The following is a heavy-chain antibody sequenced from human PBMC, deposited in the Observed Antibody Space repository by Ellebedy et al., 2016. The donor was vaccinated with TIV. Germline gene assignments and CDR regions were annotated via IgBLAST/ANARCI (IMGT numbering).Heavy chain of an antibody. V-gene: IGHV4-59*01. Sequence: SETLSLTXTVSGGSITSYYWSWIRQPPGKGLEWIGYIHYSGSTNYNPSLKSRVTMSVDTSNNQFSLKLTSVTAADTAVYYCARSVSSGWYSPFDYWGQGTLVTVSS. CDR2: IHYSGST. D-gene: IGHD6-19*01. J-gene: IGHJ4*02. CDR3: ARSVSSGWYSPFDY. CDR1: GGSITSYY.